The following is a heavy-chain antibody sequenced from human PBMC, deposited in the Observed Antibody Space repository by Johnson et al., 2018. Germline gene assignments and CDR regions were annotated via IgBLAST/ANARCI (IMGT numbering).Heavy chain of an antibody. Sequence: VQLQESGPGLVKXSETLSLTCTVSGGSISSYYWSWIRQPPGKGLEWIGYIYYSGSTNYNPSLKSRVTISVDTSKNPFSLKRRSVTAAHPAGYYRARNEFWGGHGLDVWGKGTTVTVSS. V-gene: IGHV4-59*01. D-gene: IGHD3-3*01. CDR1: GGSISSYY. CDR3: ARNEFWGGHGLDV. J-gene: IGHJ6*04. CDR2: IYYSGST.